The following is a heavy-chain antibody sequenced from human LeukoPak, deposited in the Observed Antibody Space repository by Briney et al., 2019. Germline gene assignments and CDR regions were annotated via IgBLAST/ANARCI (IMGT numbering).Heavy chain of an antibody. D-gene: IGHD4-17*01. CDR1: GYTFTSYY. CDR3: ARTRYYGDYGFEMDV. V-gene: IGHV1-46*03. Sequence: GASVKVSCKASGYTFTSYYMHWVRQAPGQGLEWMGIINPSGGSTSYAQKFQGGVTMTRDTSTSTVYMELSSLRSEDTAVYYCARTRYYGDYGFEMDVWGKGTTVTVSS. J-gene: IGHJ6*04. CDR2: INPSGGST.